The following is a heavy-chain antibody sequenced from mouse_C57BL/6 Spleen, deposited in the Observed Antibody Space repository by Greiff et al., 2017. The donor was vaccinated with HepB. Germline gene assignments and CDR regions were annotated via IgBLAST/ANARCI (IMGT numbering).Heavy chain of an antibody. CDR2: ISSGGSYT. CDR3: ERHDDDDGAWVAY. J-gene: IGHJ3*01. Sequence: EVNLVESGGDLVKPGGSLKLSCAASGFTFSSYGMSWVRQTPDKRLEWVATISSGGSYTYYPDSVKGRFTISRDNAKNTLYLQMSSLKSEDTAMYYGERHDDDDGAWVAYWGQGTLVTVSA. V-gene: IGHV5-6*02. D-gene: IGHD2-4*01. CDR1: GFTFSSYG.